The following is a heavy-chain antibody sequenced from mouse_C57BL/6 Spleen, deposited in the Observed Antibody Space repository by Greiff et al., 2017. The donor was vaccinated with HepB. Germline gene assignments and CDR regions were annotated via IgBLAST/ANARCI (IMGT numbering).Heavy chain of an antibody. CDR2: INPYNGGT. V-gene: IGHV1-19*01. Sequence: EVQGVESGPVLVKPGASVKMSCKASGYTFTDYYMNWVKQSHGKSLEWIGVINPYNGGTSYNQKFKGKATLTVDKSSSTAYMELNSLTSEDSAVYYCARKGRGGFDYWGQGTTLTVSS. CDR1: GYTFTDYY. CDR3: ARKGRGGFDY. J-gene: IGHJ2*01.